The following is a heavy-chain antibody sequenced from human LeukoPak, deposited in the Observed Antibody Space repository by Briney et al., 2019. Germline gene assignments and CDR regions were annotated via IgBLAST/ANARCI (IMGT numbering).Heavy chain of an antibody. CDR3: ASGDYDSSGYPSYYYYGMDV. V-gene: IGHV1-2*02. CDR1: GYTFTGYY. CDR2: INPNSGGT. Sequence: ASVKVSCTASGYTFTGYYMHWVRQAPGQGLEWMGWINPNSGGTNYAQQFQGRVTMTRDTSISTAYMELSRLRSDDTAVYYCASGDYDSSGYPSYYYYGMDVWGQGTTVTVSS. D-gene: IGHD3-22*01. J-gene: IGHJ6*02.